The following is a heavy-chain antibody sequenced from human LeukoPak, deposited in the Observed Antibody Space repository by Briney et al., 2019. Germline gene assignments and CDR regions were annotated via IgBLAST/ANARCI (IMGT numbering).Heavy chain of an antibody. CDR1: GFTFSSYA. CDR3: ARASIVATITADY. D-gene: IGHD5-12*01. Sequence: GGSLRLSCAASGFTFSSYAMSWVRQAPGKGLEWVSAISGSGGSTYYADSVKGRFTISRDNSKNTLYLQMNSLRAEDTAVYYCARASIVATITADYWRQRTPVTVSS. CDR2: ISGSGGST. J-gene: IGHJ4*02. V-gene: IGHV3-23*01.